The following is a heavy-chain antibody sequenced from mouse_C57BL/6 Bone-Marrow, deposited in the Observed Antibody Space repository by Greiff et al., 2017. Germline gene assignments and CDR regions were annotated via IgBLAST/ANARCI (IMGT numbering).Heavy chain of an antibody. CDR1: GFTFSDYY. D-gene: IGHD3-3*01. CDR3: ARQRDHYFYY. CDR2: ISNGGGST. V-gene: IGHV5-12*01. J-gene: IGHJ2*01. Sequence: EVKLVESGGGLVQPGGSLKLSCAASGFTFSDYYMYWVRQTPEKRLEWVAYISNGGGSTYYPDTVKGRFTISRDNANNTLYLQMSRLKSEDTAMYYCARQRDHYFYYWGQGTTRTVSS.